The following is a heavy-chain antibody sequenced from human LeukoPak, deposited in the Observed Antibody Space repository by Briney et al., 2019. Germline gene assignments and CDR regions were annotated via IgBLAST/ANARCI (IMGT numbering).Heavy chain of an antibody. CDR2: INHSGST. CDR1: GGSFSGYY. CDR3: ARAGYYYDSSGYYYGFDY. V-gene: IGHV4-34*01. D-gene: IGHD3-22*01. J-gene: IGHJ4*02. Sequence: SVTLSLTCAVYGGSFSGYYWSWIRQPPGKGLEWIGEINHSGSTNYNPSLKSRVTISVDTSKNQFSLKLSSVTAADTAVYYCARAGYYYDSSGYYYGFDYWGQGTLVTVSS.